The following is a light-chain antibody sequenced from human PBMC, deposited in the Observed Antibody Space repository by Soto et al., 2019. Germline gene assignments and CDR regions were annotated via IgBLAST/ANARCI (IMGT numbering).Light chain of an antibody. CDR3: SSYRVGGSYV. Sequence: QSVLTQPASVSGSPGQSITISCSGTSSDVGRHNVVSWYQQHPGKVPQLMIYNVNIRPSGISDRFSASKSGNMASLTISGLQAEDEADYYCSSYRVGGSYVFGTGTKLTVL. V-gene: IGLV2-14*03. CDR1: SSDVGRHNV. J-gene: IGLJ1*01. CDR2: NVN.